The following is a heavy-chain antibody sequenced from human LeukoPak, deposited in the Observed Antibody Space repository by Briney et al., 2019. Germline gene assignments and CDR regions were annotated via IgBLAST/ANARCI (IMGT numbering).Heavy chain of an antibody. J-gene: IGHJ6*03. Sequence: SETLSLTCTVSGGSISSSSYYWGWIRQPPGKGLECIGSIYYSGSTYYNPSLKSRVTISVDTSKNQFSLKLSSVTAADTAVYYCARGYGSGSYYPRNYYYYYYYIDVWGKGTTVTVSS. CDR3: ARGYGSGSYYPRNYYYYYYYIDV. CDR1: GGSISSSSYY. CDR2: IYYSGST. D-gene: IGHD3-10*01. V-gene: IGHV4-39*07.